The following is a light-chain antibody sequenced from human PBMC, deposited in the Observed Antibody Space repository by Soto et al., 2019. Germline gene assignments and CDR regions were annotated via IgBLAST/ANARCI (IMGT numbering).Light chain of an antibody. J-gene: IGKJ1*01. V-gene: IGKV1-5*01. CDR1: QSLSGW. CDR2: DAF. Sequence: DIQLTQIPSTLSASIGDRVTITCRASQSLSGWLAWYQQTPGKAPKLLISDAFRLESGVPSRFRGSGSGTEFSLTISNLQPGDSATFYCQQYASYPWTFGRGNKV. CDR3: QQYASYPWT.